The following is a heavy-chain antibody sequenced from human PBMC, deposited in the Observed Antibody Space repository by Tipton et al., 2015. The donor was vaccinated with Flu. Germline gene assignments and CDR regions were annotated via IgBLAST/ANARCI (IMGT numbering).Heavy chain of an antibody. CDR1: GGTFSSYS. D-gene: IGHD3-10*01. V-gene: IGHV1-69*01. CDR3: ARKRGNYGPRGGMDG. CDR2: VIPMYDRR. Sequence: QLVQSGAEVKKPGSSVKVSCKGSGGTFSSYSISWVRQAPGQGLEWMGGVIPMYDRRSYAQKFQGRVTITADESTSTAYMELSSLRSGDTAVYYGARKRGNYGPRGGMDGWGQGTTVTVSS. J-gene: IGHJ6*02.